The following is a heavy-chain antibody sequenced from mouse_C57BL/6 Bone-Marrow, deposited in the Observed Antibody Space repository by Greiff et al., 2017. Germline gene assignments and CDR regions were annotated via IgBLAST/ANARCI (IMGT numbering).Heavy chain of an antibody. D-gene: IGHD1-1*02. Sequence: VQLLQSGAELVKPGASVKLSCKASGYTFTSYCMHWVKQRPGQGLEWIGMIHPNSGSTNYNAKFKGKATLTVATSSNASYLQLSSLTSEDTAVYYCARHDDGGDNYWGQGNTLTVSS. CDR1: GYTFTSYC. CDR2: IHPNSGST. V-gene: IGHV1-64*01. CDR3: ARHDDGGDNY. J-gene: IGHJ2*01.